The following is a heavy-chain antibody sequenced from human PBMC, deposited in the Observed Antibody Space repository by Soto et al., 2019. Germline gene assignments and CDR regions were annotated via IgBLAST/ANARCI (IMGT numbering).Heavy chain of an antibody. CDR3: AREGGVWGSFRYFDY. CDR1: GYTFSSYV. J-gene: IGHJ4*02. CDR2: ISPYNGNT. D-gene: IGHD3-16*02. Sequence: QVQLVQSGVEMQKPGASVKVSCKASGYTFSSYVINWLRQAPGQGLEWMGWISPYNGNTNYGQNLQGRVTMTTDTSTSIVDMELRSLRSDDTAVYYCAREGGVWGSFRYFDYWGQGTLVTVSP. V-gene: IGHV1-18*04.